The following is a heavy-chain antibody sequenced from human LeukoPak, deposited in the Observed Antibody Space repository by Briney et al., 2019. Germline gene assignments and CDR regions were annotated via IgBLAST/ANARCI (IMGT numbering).Heavy chain of an antibody. Sequence: SETLSLTCTVSGNSISSGDNYWSWIRQPAGKGLEWIGRIYTSGSTNYNPSLKSRVTISVDTSKNQFSLKLSSVTAADTAVYYCARDYGDYWGQGTLVTVSS. V-gene: IGHV4-61*02. CDR1: GNSISSGDNY. D-gene: IGHD4-17*01. CDR2: IYTSGST. J-gene: IGHJ4*02. CDR3: ARDYGDY.